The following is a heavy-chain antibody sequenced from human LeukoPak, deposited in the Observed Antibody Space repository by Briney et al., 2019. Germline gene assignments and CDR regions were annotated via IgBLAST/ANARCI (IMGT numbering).Heavy chain of an antibody. Sequence: SETLSLTCTVSGGSISSGSHYWGWIRQPPGKGLEWIGSIYYSGSTYDNPSLKSRVTISVDTSKNQFSLKLSSVTAADTAVYYCARDKGYCSTISCYYYFDYWGQGTLVTVSS. CDR2: IYYSGST. D-gene: IGHD2-2*01. V-gene: IGHV4-39*07. J-gene: IGHJ4*02. CDR3: ARDKGYCSTISCYYYFDY. CDR1: GGSISSGSHY.